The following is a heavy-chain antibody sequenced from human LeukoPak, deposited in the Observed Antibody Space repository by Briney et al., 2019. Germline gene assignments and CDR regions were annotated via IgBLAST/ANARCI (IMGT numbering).Heavy chain of an antibody. CDR3: ASSSTTTSGYSSGWYVPYMDV. J-gene: IGHJ6*03. CDR1: GGSISSHY. V-gene: IGHV4-59*08. Sequence: SETLSLTCTVSGGSISSHYWSWIRQPPGKGLEWIGYTYYSGSTNYNPSLKSRVTISVDTSKNQFSLKLSSVTAADTAVYYCASSSTTTSGYSSGWYVPYMDVWGKGTTVTVSS. CDR2: TYYSGST. D-gene: IGHD6-19*01.